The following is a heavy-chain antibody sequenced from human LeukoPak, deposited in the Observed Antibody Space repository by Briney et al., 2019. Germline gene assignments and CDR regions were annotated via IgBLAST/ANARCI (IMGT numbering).Heavy chain of an antibody. V-gene: IGHV4-34*01. J-gene: IGHJ6*02. D-gene: IGHD6-13*01. CDR1: GGSFSGYY. Sequence: SETLSLTCAVYGGSFSGYYWSWIRQPPGKGLEWIGEINHSGSTNYNPSLKSRVTISVDTSKNQFSLKLSSVTAADTAVYYCARVPSSSWDYNYYGMDVWGQGTTVTVSS. CDR2: INHSGST. CDR3: ARVPSSSWDYNYYGMDV.